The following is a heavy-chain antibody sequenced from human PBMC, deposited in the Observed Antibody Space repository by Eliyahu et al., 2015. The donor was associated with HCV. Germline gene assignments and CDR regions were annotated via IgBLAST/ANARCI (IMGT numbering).Heavy chain of an antibody. V-gene: IGHV3-33*01. D-gene: IGHD4-17*01. J-gene: IGHJ1*01. CDR3: ASQYGDYVRAEYFQH. CDR1: GFXXXXXG. Sequence: QVQLVESGGGVVQPGRSLRLSXAASGFXXXXXGXHWVRQAPGKGLEWVAVIWXDGSNKYYADSVKGRFTISRDNSKNTLYLQMNSLRAEDTAVYYCASQYGDYVRAEYFQHWGQGTLVTVSS. CDR2: IWXDGSNK.